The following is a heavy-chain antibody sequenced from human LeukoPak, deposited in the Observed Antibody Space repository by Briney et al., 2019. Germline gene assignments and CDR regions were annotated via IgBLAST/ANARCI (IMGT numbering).Heavy chain of an antibody. CDR1: GYTFTSYD. Sequence: ASVKVSCKASGYTFTSYDINWVRQATGQGLEWMGWMNPNSGNTGYAQKFQGRVTMTRNTSISTACMELSSLRSEDTAVYYCARRHRVYSSSWDDAFDIWGQGTMVTVSS. CDR3: ARRHRVYSSSWDDAFDI. D-gene: IGHD6-13*01. CDR2: MNPNSGNT. J-gene: IGHJ3*02. V-gene: IGHV1-8*01.